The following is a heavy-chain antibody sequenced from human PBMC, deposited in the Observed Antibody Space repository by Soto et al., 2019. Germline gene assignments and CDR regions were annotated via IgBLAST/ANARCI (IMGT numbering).Heavy chain of an antibody. J-gene: IGHJ4*02. Sequence: QVQLVQSGAEVKKPGSSVKVSCKASGGTFSSYAISWVRQAPGQGLEWMGGIIPIFGTANYAQKFQGRVTITADESTSTAYMELSSLRSEDTAVYYCARVREPWVYSYGPSGTSSSWHQGFDYWGQGTLVTVSS. V-gene: IGHV1-69*12. CDR1: GGTFSSYA. CDR2: IIPIFGTA. D-gene: IGHD5-18*01. CDR3: ARVREPWVYSYGPSGTSSSWHQGFDY.